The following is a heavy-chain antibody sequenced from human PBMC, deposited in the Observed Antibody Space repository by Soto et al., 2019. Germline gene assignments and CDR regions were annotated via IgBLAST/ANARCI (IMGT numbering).Heavy chain of an antibody. V-gene: IGHV4-59*01. CDR3: ARVGSGPHGGSFDY. D-gene: IGHD3-10*01. Sequence: SETLSLTCTVSGGSISSYDWSWIRQPPGKGLEWVGYIYYSGSTNYNPSLKSRVTISVDTSKNQFPLKLSSVTAADTAVYYCARVGSGPHGGSFDYWGQGTLVTVSS. CDR1: GGSISSYD. J-gene: IGHJ4*02. CDR2: IYYSGST.